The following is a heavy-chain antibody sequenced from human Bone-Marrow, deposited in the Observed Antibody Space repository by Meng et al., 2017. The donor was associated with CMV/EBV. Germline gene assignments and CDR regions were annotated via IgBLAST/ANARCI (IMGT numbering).Heavy chain of an antibody. V-gene: IGHV3-30*02. CDR2: IRYDGSNK. J-gene: IGHJ6*02. D-gene: IGHD3-10*01. CDR3: AKDSSYYYGSGSYLMYYYYGMDV. Sequence: GESLKISCAASGFTFDDYGMSWVRQAPGKGLEWVAFIRYDGSNKYYADSVKGRFTISRDNSKNTLYLQMNSLRAEDTAVYYCAKDSSYYYGSGSYLMYYYYGMDVWGQGTTVTVSS. CDR1: GFTFDDYG.